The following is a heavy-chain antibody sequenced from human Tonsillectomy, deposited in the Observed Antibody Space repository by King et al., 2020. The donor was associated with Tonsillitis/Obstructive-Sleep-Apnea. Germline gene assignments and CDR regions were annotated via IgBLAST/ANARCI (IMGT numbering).Heavy chain of an antibody. CDR3: ARAGYSSSWSLFDY. V-gene: IGHV3-53*01. D-gene: IGHD6-13*01. J-gene: IGHJ4*02. CDR2: LYSGGIT. CDR1: GFTVSSNY. Sequence: VQLVESGGGLIQPGGSLRLSCAASGFTVSSNYLRWVRQAPVKGLEWVSVLYSGGITYYADSVKGRFTISRDNSKNTLYLRMNSLRAEDTAVYYCARAGYSSSWSLFDYWGQGTLVTVSS.